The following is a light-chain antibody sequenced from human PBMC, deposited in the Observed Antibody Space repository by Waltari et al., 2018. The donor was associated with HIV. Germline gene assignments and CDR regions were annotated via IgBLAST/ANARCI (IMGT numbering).Light chain of an antibody. Sequence: SYVLTQPVSVSVALGQTARVSCEGNNIGSKNVHWYQQKPGQAPILVIFRDNNRPSGSHERCSGSNSGNTATLTISRAQAGDEADYFCQVWHTNIALFGGGTKLTVL. J-gene: IGLJ3*02. V-gene: IGLV3-9*01. CDR3: QVWHTNIAL. CDR2: RDN. CDR1: NIGSKN.